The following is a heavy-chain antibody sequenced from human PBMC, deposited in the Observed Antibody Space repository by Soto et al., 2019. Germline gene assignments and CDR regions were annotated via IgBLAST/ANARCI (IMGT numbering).Heavy chain of an antibody. CDR1: GDSMSNYY. CDR2: VSSSEST. CDR3: ARAGSPFGGVSNWFDP. J-gene: IGHJ5*02. V-gene: IGHV4-59*08. D-gene: IGHD3-16*01. Sequence: SQTLSLTCVVSGDSMSNYYWRWIRHPPGKGLEWIGDVSSSESTNYNPSLKSRVTISVDTSNNQFSLKLSSVTAADTAVYYCARAGSPFGGVSNWFDPWGQGTLVTVSS.